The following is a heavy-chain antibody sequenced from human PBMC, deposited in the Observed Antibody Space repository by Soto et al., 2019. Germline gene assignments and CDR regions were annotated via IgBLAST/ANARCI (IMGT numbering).Heavy chain of an antibody. CDR2: INPNGGGT. D-gene: IGHD6-13*01. CDR1: GYSFNDYY. Sequence: QVQLVQSGAEVKKPGASVKVSCRTSGYSFNDYYIHWVRQAPGQGLEWMGWINPNGGGTHFPQKLQAGATLTRDTSLRTAYMELTNLRSDDTAIYFCARDHSNSSSWPMDYWGQGTLVTVSS. CDR3: ARDHSNSSSWPMDY. V-gene: IGHV1-2*02. J-gene: IGHJ4*02.